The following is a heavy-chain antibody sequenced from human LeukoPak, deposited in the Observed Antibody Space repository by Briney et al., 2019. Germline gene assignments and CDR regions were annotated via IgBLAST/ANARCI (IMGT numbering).Heavy chain of an antibody. D-gene: IGHD3-10*01. V-gene: IGHV3-30*02. CDR3: ARAPRSGRNSGDPSWDFDY. CDR1: GFTFSSYG. J-gene: IGHJ4*02. CDR2: IRNDESNK. Sequence: GGSLRLSCAASGFTFSSYGMHWVRQAPGKGLEWVAFIRNDESNKYYADSVKGRFTISRDNSKNTLYLQMNSLRAEDTAVYYCARAPRSGRNSGDPSWDFDYWGQGTLVTVSS.